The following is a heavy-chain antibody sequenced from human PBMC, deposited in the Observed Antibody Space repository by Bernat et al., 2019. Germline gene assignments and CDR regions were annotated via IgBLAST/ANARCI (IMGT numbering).Heavy chain of an antibody. J-gene: IGHJ4*02. D-gene: IGHD1-1*01. CDR1: GYTFTSYG. V-gene: IGHV1-18*01. Sequence: QVQLVQSGAEVKKPGASVKVSCKASGYTFTSYGISWVRQAPGQGLEWMGWISAYNGNTNYAQKLQGRVTMTTDTSTSTAYMELRSLRSDDTAVYYCARISSPPPLERPLGYYFDYWGQGTLVTVSS. CDR3: ARISSPPPLERPLGYYFDY. CDR2: ISAYNGNT.